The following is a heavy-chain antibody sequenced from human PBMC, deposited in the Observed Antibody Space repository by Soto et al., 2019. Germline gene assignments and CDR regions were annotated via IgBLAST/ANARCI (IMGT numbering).Heavy chain of an antibody. CDR3: ARDQSWHDLVRWFDP. J-gene: IGHJ5*02. CDR2: ISPGGDNR. Sequence: EPGLGWMQTISPGGDNRAYAQKFRGRVTMTKDPSTSTVYMELNSLTSEDTAVYYCARDQSWHDLVRWFDPWGQGTLVTVSS. V-gene: IGHV1-46*03. D-gene: IGHD3-10*01.